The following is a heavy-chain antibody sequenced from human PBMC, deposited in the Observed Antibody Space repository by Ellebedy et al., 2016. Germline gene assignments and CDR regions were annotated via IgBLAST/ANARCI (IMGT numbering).Heavy chain of an antibody. Sequence: SETLSLTXAVSGGSFSGSYWIWIRQPPGKGLEWIGEINYSGSTSYNPSLKSRVTISVDRSKNQFSLMLSSVTAADTAVYYCARQSTDGPYTRIHYFYMDVWGKGTTVTVSS. J-gene: IGHJ6*03. D-gene: IGHD3-16*01. CDR3: ARQSTDGPYTRIHYFYMDV. CDR1: GGSFSGSY. V-gene: IGHV4-34*01. CDR2: INYSGST.